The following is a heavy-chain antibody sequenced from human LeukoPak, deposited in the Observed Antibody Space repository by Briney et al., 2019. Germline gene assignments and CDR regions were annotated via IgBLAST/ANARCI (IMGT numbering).Heavy chain of an antibody. Sequence: GGSLRLSCAASGFTFSSYGIHWVRQAPGKGLEWVAVIWYDGSNKYYADSVKGRFTISRDNSKNTLYLQMNSLRAEDTAVYYCAKDGDYYDSSGYLNYWGQGTLVTVSS. CDR3: AKDGDYYDSSGYLNY. CDR1: GFTFSSYG. CDR2: IWYDGSNK. D-gene: IGHD3-22*01. V-gene: IGHV3-33*06. J-gene: IGHJ4*02.